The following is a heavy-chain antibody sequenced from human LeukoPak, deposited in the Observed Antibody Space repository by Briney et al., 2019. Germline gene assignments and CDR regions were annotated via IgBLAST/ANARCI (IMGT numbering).Heavy chain of an antibody. CDR1: GFTFDDYA. V-gene: IGHV3-9*01. CDR3: AKDPYYDFWSGYYYFDY. CDR2: ISWNSGSI. J-gene: IGHJ4*02. Sequence: PGGSLRLSCAASGFTFDDYAMPWVRQAPGKGLEWVSGISWNSGSIGYADSVKGRFTISRDNAKNSLYLQMNSLRAEGTALYYCAKDPYYDFWSGYYYFDYWGQGTLVTVSS. D-gene: IGHD3-3*01.